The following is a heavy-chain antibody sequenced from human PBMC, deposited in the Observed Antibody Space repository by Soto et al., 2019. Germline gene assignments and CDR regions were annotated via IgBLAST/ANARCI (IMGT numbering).Heavy chain of an antibody. J-gene: IGHJ4*02. CDR3: ARSLRADTIFDY. CDR1: GDSGSSNRAA. CDR2: TYYRSKWYN. D-gene: IGHD5-18*01. V-gene: IGHV6-1*01. Sequence: SQTLSLTCAISGDSGSSNRAAWNWIRQSPSRGPEWLGRTYYRSKWYNDYAVSVKSRITINPDTSKNQFSLQLNSVTPEDTAVYYCARSLRADTIFDYWGQGTLVTVSS.